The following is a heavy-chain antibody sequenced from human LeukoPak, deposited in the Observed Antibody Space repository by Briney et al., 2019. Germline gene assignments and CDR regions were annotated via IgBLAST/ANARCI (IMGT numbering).Heavy chain of an antibody. CDR2: ISGSGGST. J-gene: IGHJ6*04. CDR1: GFTFSSYA. D-gene: IGHD6-13*01. V-gene: IGHV3-23*01. Sequence: VGSLRLSCAASGFTFSSYAMSWVRQAPGKGLEWVSAISGSGGSTYYADSVKGRFTISRDNSKNTLYLQMNSLRAEDTAVYYCAKDLLAAAAGTEDVWGKGTTVTVSS. CDR3: AKDLLAAAAGTEDV.